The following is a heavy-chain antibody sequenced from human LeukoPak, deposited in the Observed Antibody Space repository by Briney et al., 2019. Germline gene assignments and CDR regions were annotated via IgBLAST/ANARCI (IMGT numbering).Heavy chain of an antibody. J-gene: IGHJ6*03. CDR3: ARGAGYTAMARSYYYYYMDV. CDR1: GYTFTSYD. Sequence: GASVKVSCKASGYTFTSYDINWVRQATGQGLEWMGWISAYNGNTNYAQKLQGRVTMTTDTSTSTAYMELRSLRSDDTAVYYCARGAGYTAMARSYYYYYMDVWGKGTTVTISS. V-gene: IGHV1-18*01. CDR2: ISAYNGNT. D-gene: IGHD5-18*01.